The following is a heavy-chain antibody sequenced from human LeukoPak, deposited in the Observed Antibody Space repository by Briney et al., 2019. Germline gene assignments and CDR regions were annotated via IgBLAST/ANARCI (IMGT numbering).Heavy chain of an antibody. Sequence: PGRSLRLSCAASGFTFSSYAMHWVRQAPGKGLEWVAVISYDGSNKYYADSVKGRFTISRDNSKNTLYLQMNSLRAEDTAVYYCARDPDNWGQGTLVTVSS. CDR1: GFTFSSYA. J-gene: IGHJ4*02. CDR2: ISYDGSNK. V-gene: IGHV3-30-3*01. D-gene: IGHD1-14*01. CDR3: ARDPDN.